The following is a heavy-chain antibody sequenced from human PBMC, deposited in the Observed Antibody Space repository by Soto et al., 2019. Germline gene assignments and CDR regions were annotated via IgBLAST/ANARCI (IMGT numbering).Heavy chain of an antibody. V-gene: IGHV4-59*01. CDR1: CDSISSYF. J-gene: IGHJ5*02. CDR2: VYSTEIT. CDR3: ARGSEAWFEP. Sequence: PSETLSLTCTVSCDSISSYFWSCIRQPPWKGLEWIGYVYSTEITNYTPSLKSRVAMSIDTSKNQFSLKVRSVTAADTAVYYCARGSEAWFEPWGQGTLVTLSS.